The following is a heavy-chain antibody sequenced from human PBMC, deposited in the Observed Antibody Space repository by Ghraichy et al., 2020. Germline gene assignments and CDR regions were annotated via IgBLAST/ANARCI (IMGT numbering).Heavy chain of an antibody. V-gene: IGHV3-74*01. CDR3: ASELSGGYGS. D-gene: IGHD1-26*01. J-gene: IGHJ5*02. CDR1: GYTFSNFW. Sequence: GESLNISCAASGYTFSNFWMHWVRQVPGKGLVWVSRMNEDGNIRNYADSVKGRFTISRDNAKNTLYLQMNSLRVEDSGVYYCASELSGGYGSWGQGPLVTVCS. CDR2: MNEDGNIR.